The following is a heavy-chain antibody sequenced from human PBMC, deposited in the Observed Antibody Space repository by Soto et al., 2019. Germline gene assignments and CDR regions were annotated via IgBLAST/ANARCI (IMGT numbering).Heavy chain of an antibody. V-gene: IGHV6-1*01. J-gene: IGHJ4*02. CDR1: GDSVSSNSAD. D-gene: IGHD4-4*01. CDR2: TYYRSKWYN. CDR3: ARHRDDYNSFDS. Sequence: SQTLSLTCAISGDSVSSNSADWNWIRQSPSRGLEWLGRTYYRSKWYNDYAISVKSRITINPDTSKNQFSLQLNSVTPEDTAVYYCARHRDDYNSFDSWGQGTLVTVSS.